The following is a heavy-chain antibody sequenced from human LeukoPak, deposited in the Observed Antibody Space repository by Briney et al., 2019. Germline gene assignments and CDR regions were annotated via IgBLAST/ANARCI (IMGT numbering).Heavy chain of an antibody. CDR1: SGSVSSNSYY. CDR3: ARYHSRSHEGWIDP. Sequence: PSETLSLTCTVSSGSVSSNSYYWVWIRQSPGNGLEWIGSAHYSGDRIYNPSLKSRVTISLDTSNNHFSLTLSSETAADTAVYYCARYHSRSHEGWIDPWGQGTLVTVSS. CDR2: AHYSGDR. J-gene: IGHJ5*02. D-gene: IGHD3-10*01. V-gene: IGHV4-39*07.